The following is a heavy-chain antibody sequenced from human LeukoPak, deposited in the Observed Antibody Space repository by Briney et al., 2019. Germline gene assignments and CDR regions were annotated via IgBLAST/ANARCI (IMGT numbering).Heavy chain of an antibody. J-gene: IGHJ4*02. CDR3: AKRNAGTKFHLPYYFDY. V-gene: IGHV3-23*01. CDR2: ISGSGGST. CDR1: GFTFSSYA. Sequence: GGSLRLSCAASGFTFSSYAMSWVRQAPGKGLEWVSAISGSGGSTYYADSVKGRFTISRDNSKNTLYLQMNGLRAEDTAVYYCAKRNAGTKFHLPYYFDYWGQGTLVTVSS. D-gene: IGHD2-8*01.